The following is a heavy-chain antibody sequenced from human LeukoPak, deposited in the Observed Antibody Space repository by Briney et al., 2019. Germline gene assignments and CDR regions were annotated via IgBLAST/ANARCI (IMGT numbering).Heavy chain of an antibody. CDR3: ARAGSYNYGVLFDY. CDR2: ISSSGSTI. D-gene: IGHD5-18*01. Sequence: GGSLRLSCAASGFTFSSYEMNWVRQAPGKGLEWVSYISSSGSTIYYADSVKGRFTISRDNAKNSLYLQMSSLRAEDTAVYYCARAGSYNYGVLFDYWGQGTLVTVSS. J-gene: IGHJ4*02. V-gene: IGHV3-48*03. CDR1: GFTFSSYE.